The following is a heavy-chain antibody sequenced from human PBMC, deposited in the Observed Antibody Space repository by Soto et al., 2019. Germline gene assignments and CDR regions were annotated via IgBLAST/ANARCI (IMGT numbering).Heavy chain of an antibody. CDR2: IYYSGST. V-gene: IGHV4-30-4*01. J-gene: IGHJ4*02. Sequence: SETLSLTCTVSGGSISSGDYYWSWIRQPPGKGLEWIGYIYYSGSTYYNPSLKSRVTISVDTSKNQFSLKLSSVTAADTAVYYCARANYDILTGYFFDYWGQGTLVTVSS. CDR3: ARANYDILTGYFFDY. CDR1: GGSISSGDYY. D-gene: IGHD3-9*01.